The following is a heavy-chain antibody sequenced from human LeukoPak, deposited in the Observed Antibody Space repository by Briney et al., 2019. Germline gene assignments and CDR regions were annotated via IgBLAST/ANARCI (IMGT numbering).Heavy chain of an antibody. Sequence: SETLSLTCTVSGGSISPYFWRWIRQPPGKGLEWIGFIYYSGRTNYNPSLKSRVTISVDTSKNQFSLKLTSVTAADTAVYYCARHGGGAADFDYWGQGTLVTVSS. D-gene: IGHD3-16*01. CDR3: ARHGGGAADFDY. V-gene: IGHV4-59*08. J-gene: IGHJ4*02. CDR2: IYYSGRT. CDR1: GGSISPYF.